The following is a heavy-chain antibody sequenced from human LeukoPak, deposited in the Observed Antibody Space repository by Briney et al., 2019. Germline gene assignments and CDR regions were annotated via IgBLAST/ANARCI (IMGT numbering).Heavy chain of an antibody. D-gene: IGHD2-15*01. Sequence: SETLSLTCTVSGGSISSYYWIWIRQTAGKGLEWIGRIYTSGSTNYNPSLKSRVTMSVDTSKNQFSLKLSSVTAADTAVYYCARDLRGYCSGGSCRYNWFDPWGQGTLVTVSS. V-gene: IGHV4-4*07. CDR1: GGSISSYY. J-gene: IGHJ5*02. CDR2: IYTSGST. CDR3: ARDLRGYCSGGSCRYNWFDP.